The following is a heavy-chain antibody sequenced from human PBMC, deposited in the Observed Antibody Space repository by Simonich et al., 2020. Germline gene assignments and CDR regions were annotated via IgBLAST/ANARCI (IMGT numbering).Heavy chain of an antibody. Sequence: EVQLVQSGAEVKKPGESLKLSCKGSGYSFTSYWIGWVRQMPGKGLEWRRIIHHGDSDTRYGPAIQGQVTISADKSISTAYLQWSSLKASDTAMYYCARQLNDFDIWGQGTMVTVSS. J-gene: IGHJ3*02. CDR3: ARQLNDFDI. V-gene: IGHV5-51*01. D-gene: IGHD1-1*01. CDR2: IHHGDSDT. CDR1: GYSFTSYW.